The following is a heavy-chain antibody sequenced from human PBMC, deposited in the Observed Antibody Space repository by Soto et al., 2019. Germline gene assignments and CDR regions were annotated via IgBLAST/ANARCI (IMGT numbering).Heavy chain of an antibody. J-gene: IGHJ4*02. CDR3: ASRDPGSSVDY. V-gene: IGHV4-4*02. CDR1: GGSFTSNNW. Sequence: SETLSLTCAVSGGSFTSNNWWTWVRQPPGQGLEWIGEIYRTGSTNYNPSLKSRVTISLDKPENQFSLKVTSLTAADTAVYYCASRDPGSSVDYWGQGTLVTVSS. D-gene: IGHD5-12*01. CDR2: IYRTGST.